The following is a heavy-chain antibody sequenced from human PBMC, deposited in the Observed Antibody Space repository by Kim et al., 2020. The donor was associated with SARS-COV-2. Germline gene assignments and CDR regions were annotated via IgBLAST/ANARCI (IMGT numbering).Heavy chain of an antibody. Sequence: SVKSRITIHPDTSKNQFSLQLNSVTPEDTAVYYCARGKQQATDHYGIDVWGQGTTVTVSS. V-gene: IGHV6-1*01. CDR3: ARGKQQATDHYGIDV. J-gene: IGHJ6*02. D-gene: IGHD6-13*01.